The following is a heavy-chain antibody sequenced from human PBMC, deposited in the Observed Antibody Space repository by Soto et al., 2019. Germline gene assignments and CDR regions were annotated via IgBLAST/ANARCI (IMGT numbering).Heavy chain of an antibody. CDR3: ARGYCGGDCYSGAYPFDY. Sequence: SETLSLTCAVSGGSISSGGYSWSWIRQPPGKGLEWIGYIYHSGSTYYNPSLKSRVTISVDRSKNQFSLKLSSVTAADTAVYYCARGYCGGDCYSGAYPFDYWGQGTLVTVSS. D-gene: IGHD2-21*02. CDR2: IYHSGST. J-gene: IGHJ4*02. CDR1: GGSISSGGYS. V-gene: IGHV4-30-2*01.